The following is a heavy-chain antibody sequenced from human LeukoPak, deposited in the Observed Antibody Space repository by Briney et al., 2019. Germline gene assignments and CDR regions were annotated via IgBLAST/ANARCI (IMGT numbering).Heavy chain of an antibody. CDR1: GGSISSSSYY. D-gene: IGHD1-1*01. J-gene: IGHJ4*02. CDR2: IYYSGST. Sequence: SETLSLTCTVSGGSISSSSYYWGWIRQPPGKGLEWIGSIYYSGSTYYNPSVKSRVTISVDTSKNQFSLKPSSVTAADTAVYYCARDLLQTGIDYWGQGTLVTVSS. CDR3: ARDLLQTGIDY. V-gene: IGHV4-39*07.